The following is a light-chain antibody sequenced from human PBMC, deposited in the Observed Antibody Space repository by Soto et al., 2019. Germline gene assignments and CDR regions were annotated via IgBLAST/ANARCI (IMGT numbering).Light chain of an antibody. Sequence: QSPSSLSASVGDRVTITCRASQGIRDELGWYQQKPGKAPKLLIYGASTLQSGVPSRFSGSGSGTDFTLTISSLQPEDFATYYCLQDYNFPWTFGQGTKVDIK. CDR3: LQDYNFPWT. CDR1: QGIRDE. CDR2: GAS. J-gene: IGKJ1*01. V-gene: IGKV1-6*01.